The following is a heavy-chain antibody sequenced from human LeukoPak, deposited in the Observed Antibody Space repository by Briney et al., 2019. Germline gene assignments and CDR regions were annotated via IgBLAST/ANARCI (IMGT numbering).Heavy chain of an antibody. CDR1: GYTFTSFH. CDR3: ARKSTNAGGGLDY. D-gene: IGHD2-8*01. CDR2: INTGNDHT. V-gene: IGHV1-3*04. J-gene: IGHJ4*02. Sequence: ASVKVSCKTSGYTFTSFHVHWVRQAPGQGLEWMGRINTGNDHTRYSPKFQGRVTVAMDTSATTAYMELNSLTSEDTAVYYCARKSTNAGGGLDYWGQGTLVAVSS.